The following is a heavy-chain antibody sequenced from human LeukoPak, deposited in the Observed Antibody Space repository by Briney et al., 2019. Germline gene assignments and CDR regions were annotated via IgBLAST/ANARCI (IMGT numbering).Heavy chain of an antibody. CDR1: GFTFSSYS. J-gene: IGHJ4*02. D-gene: IGHD6-25*01. CDR3: AMTSIAATGTFDF. V-gene: IGHV3-21*01. CDR2: ISSSSSYI. Sequence: GGSLSLSCAASGFTFSSYSMNWVRQAPGKGLEWVSSISSSSSYIYYADSVKGRFTISRDNAKNSLYLQMNSLRAEDTAVYYCAMTSIAATGTFDFWGQGTLVTVSS.